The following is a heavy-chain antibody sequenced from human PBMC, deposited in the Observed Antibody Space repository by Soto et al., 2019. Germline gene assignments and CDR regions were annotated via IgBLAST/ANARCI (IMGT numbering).Heavy chain of an antibody. CDR3: ARAPGTTSGGY. V-gene: IGHV4-30-4*08. CDR2: IYYSGST. CDR1: GFTFSDYY. Sequence: QVQLVESGGGLVKPGGSLRLSCAASGFTFSDYYMSWIRQAPGKGLEWIGYIYYSGSTYYNPSLKSRVTISVDTSKNQFSLKLSSVTAADTAVYYCARAPGTTSGGYWGQGTLVTVSS. D-gene: IGHD1-1*01. J-gene: IGHJ4*02.